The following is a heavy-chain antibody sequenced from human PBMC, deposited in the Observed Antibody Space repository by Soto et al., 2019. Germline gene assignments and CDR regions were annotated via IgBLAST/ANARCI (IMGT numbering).Heavy chain of an antibody. CDR2: IYPGDSDT. CDR1: GYSFTSYW. D-gene: IGHD1-26*01. CDR3: ARQPYSGSYYGYYFDY. Sequence: GESLQISCKGSGYSFTSYWIGWVRQMPGKGLEWMGIIYPGDSDTRYSPSFQGQVTISADKSISTAYLQWSSLKASDTAMYYCARQPYSGSYYGYYFDYWGQGTLVTVSS. J-gene: IGHJ4*02. V-gene: IGHV5-51*01.